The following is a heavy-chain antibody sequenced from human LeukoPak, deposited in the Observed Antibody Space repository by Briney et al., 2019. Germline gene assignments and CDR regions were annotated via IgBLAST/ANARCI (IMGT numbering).Heavy chain of an antibody. CDR3: ARGVATSDYFDC. V-gene: IGHV4-59*08. Sequence: SETLSLTCTVSGGSIISYYWSWIRQPPGKGLEWIGYIYYSGSTNYSPSLKSRLTISVDTSKNQFSLKMNSVTAADTAVYHCARGVATSDYFDCWGQGTLVTVSS. J-gene: IGHJ4*02. D-gene: IGHD5-12*01. CDR2: IYYSGST. CDR1: GGSIISYY.